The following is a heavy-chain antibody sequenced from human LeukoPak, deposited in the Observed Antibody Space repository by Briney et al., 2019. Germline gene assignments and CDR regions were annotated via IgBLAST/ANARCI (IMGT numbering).Heavy chain of an antibody. CDR2: IYYSGSA. Sequence: PGGSLRLSCAASGFTFTNHDFHWVRQAPGKGLEWIGYIYYSGSAYYNPSLKSRLTISVDTSKNEFSLKLSSVTAADTAVYYCASTYSSGWFLYYFDYWGQGSLVTVSS. D-gene: IGHD6-19*01. V-gene: IGHV4-59*11. J-gene: IGHJ4*02. CDR1: GFTFTNHD. CDR3: ASTYSSGWFLYYFDY.